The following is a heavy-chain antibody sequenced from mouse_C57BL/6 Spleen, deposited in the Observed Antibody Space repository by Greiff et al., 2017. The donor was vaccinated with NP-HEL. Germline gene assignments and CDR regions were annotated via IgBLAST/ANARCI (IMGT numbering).Heavy chain of an antibody. CDR2: IYPSDSET. D-gene: IGHD3-2*02. CDR3: AREDSSGYWASY. J-gene: IGHJ2*01. V-gene: IGHV1-61*01. Sequence: PLQQPGAELVRPGSSVKLSCKASGYTFTSYWMDWVKQRPGQGLEWIGNIYPSDSETHYNQKFKDKATLTVDKSSSTAYMQLSSLTSEDSAVYYCAREDSSGYWASYWGQGTTLTVSS. CDR1: GYTFTSYW.